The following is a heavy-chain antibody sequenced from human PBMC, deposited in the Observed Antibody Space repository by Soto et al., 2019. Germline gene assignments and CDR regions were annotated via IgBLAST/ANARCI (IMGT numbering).Heavy chain of an antibody. J-gene: IGHJ5*02. D-gene: IGHD6-19*01. CDR2: SDPEDGET. Sequence: QVQLVQSGAEVKKPGASVKVSCKVSGYTLTELSMHWVRQAPGKGLEWMGGSDPEDGETIYAQKFQGRATMTEDTSTDTAYVELSSLRSEDTAVYYCAAEQWLVRRRWFDPWGQGTLVTVSS. V-gene: IGHV1-24*01. CDR3: AAEQWLVRRRWFDP. CDR1: GYTLTELS.